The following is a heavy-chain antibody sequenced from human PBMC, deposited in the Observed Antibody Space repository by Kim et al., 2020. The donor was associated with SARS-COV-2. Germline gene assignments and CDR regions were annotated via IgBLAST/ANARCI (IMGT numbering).Heavy chain of an antibody. CDR2: IYYSGST. Sequence: SETLSLTCTVSGGSISSSSYYWGWIRQPPGKGLEWIGSIYYSGSTYYNPSLKSRVTISVDTSKNQFSLKLSSVTAADTAVYYCASVFPRPSESYGDYDSDGMDVWGQGTTVTVSS. J-gene: IGHJ6*02. CDR3: ASVFPRPSESYGDYDSDGMDV. D-gene: IGHD4-17*01. CDR1: GGSISSSSYY. V-gene: IGHV4-39*01.